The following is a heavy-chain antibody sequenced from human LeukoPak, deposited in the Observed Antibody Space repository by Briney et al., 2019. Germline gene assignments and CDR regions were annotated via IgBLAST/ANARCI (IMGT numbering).Heavy chain of an antibody. CDR3: AILQSGSPNFNFHY. CDR2: ISSSGSTI. Sequence: GGSLRLSCAASGFTFSSYEMNWVRQAPGKGLEWVSYISSSGSTIYYADSVKGRFTISRDNAKNSLYLQMNSLRAEDTAVFYCAILQSGSPNFNFHYWGQGTLVTVSS. CDR1: GFTFSSYE. V-gene: IGHV3-48*03. J-gene: IGHJ4*02. D-gene: IGHD3-10*01.